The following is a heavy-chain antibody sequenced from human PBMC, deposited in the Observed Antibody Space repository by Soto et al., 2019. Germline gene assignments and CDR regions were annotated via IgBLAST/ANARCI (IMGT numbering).Heavy chain of an antibody. D-gene: IGHD2-15*01. Sequence: PGGSLRLSCAASGFTFSSYALSWVRQAPGKGLEWVSAISGSGGSTYYADSVQGRFTISRDNSKNTLYLHLNSLRVDDTAVYYCARTQYYHSSRGFSVRFDYWGPGTLVTVSS. CDR1: GFTFSSYA. J-gene: IGHJ4*02. CDR3: ARTQYYHSSRGFSVRFDY. CDR2: ISGSGGST. V-gene: IGHV3-23*01.